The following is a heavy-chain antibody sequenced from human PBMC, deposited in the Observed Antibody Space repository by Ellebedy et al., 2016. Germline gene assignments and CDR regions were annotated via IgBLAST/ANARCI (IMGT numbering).Heavy chain of an antibody. CDR2: ISGGDGST. Sequence: ASVKVSCKASGYTFTSYDINWVRQATGQGLEWMGWISGGDGSTKYSQKLQGRVTFTRDTSATTAYMDLSSLKSEDSAMYYCARGYSDGWYLDYWGQGALVTVSS. D-gene: IGHD6-19*01. CDR3: ARGYSDGWYLDY. V-gene: IGHV1-3*01. CDR1: GYTFTSYD. J-gene: IGHJ4*02.